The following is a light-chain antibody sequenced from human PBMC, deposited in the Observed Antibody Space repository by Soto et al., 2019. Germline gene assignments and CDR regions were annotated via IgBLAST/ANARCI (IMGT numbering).Light chain of an antibody. CDR1: QSISSNS. V-gene: IGKV3-20*01. J-gene: IGKJ5*01. CDR3: QQDAGSPIT. CDR2: GAS. Sequence: EIVLTQSPGTLSLSSGERVTLSCRASQSISSNSLAWYQQKPGQAPRLLIHGASSSATGIPDRFSGSGSGTDFTLTISRLEPDDFAVYYCQQDAGSPITFGQGTRLDSK.